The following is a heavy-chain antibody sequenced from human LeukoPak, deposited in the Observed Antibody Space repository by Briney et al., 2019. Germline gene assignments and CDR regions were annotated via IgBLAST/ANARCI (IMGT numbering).Heavy chain of an antibody. J-gene: IGHJ4*02. Sequence: GGSLRLSCAASGFTSSSYAMHWVRQAPGKGLEWVAVISYDGSNKYYADSVKGRFTISRDNSKNTLYLQMNSLRAEDTAVYYCARDREGYYYDYWGQGTLVTVSS. CDR3: ARDREGYYYDY. D-gene: IGHD2-2*01. V-gene: IGHV3-30-3*01. CDR2: ISYDGSNK. CDR1: GFTSSSYA.